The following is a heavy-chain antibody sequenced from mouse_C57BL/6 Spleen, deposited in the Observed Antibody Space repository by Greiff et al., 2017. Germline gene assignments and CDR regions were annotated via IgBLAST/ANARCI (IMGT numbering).Heavy chain of an antibody. V-gene: IGHV5-4*01. CDR3: ARDQDGYLFAY. Sequence: EVKLVESGGGLVKPGGSLKLSCAASGFTFSSYAMSWVRQTPEKRLEWVATISDGGSYTYYPDNVKGRFTISRDNAKNNLYLQMSHLKSEDTAMYYCARDQDGYLFAYWGQGTLVTVSA. CDR2: ISDGGSYT. J-gene: IGHJ3*01. CDR1: GFTFSSYA. D-gene: IGHD2-3*01.